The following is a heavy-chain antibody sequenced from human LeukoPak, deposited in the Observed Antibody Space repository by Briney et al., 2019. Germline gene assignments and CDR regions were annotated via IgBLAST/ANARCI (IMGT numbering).Heavy chain of an antibody. V-gene: IGHV4-59*01. Sequence: SETLSLTCTVSGGSISSYYWSWIRQPPGKGLEWIGYIYYSGSTNYNPSLKSRVTISVDTSKNQFSLKLSSVTAADTAVYYCARDDSSSSAFDIWGQGTMVTVSS. CDR3: ARDDSSSSAFDI. CDR2: IYYSGST. CDR1: GGSISSYY. D-gene: IGHD6-6*01. J-gene: IGHJ3*02.